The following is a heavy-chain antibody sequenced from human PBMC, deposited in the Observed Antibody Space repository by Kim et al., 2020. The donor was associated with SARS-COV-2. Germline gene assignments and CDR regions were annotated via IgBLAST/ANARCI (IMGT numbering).Heavy chain of an antibody. J-gene: IGHJ4*02. CDR3: AKGSAGNGYYYFYY. CDR1: GFGFSTYA. CDR2: TSGRGTSS. D-gene: IGHD5-12*01. Sequence: GGSLRLSCAASGFGFSTYAMNWVRQAPGKGLQWVSGTSGRGTSSYYTDSVKGRFTISRDNSNNTVYLQMNSLRADDTAIHYCAKGSAGNGYYYFYYWGQGILVTVSS. V-gene: IGHV3-23*01.